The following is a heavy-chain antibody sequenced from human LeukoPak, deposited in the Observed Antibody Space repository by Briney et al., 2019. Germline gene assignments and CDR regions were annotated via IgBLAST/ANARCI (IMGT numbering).Heavy chain of an antibody. CDR3: APTRSGGYSLYY. Sequence: ASVKVSCKASGYTFTSYAMHWVRQAPGQRLEWMGWINAGNGNTKYSQKFQGRVTITRDTSASTAYMELSSLRSEDTAVYYCAPTRSGGYSLYYWGQGTLVTVSS. CDR1: GYTFTSYA. V-gene: IGHV1-3*01. D-gene: IGHD1-26*01. J-gene: IGHJ4*02. CDR2: INAGNGNT.